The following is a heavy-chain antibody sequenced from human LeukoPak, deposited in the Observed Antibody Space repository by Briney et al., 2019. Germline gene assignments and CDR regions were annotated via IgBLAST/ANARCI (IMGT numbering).Heavy chain of an antibody. CDR3: ARWGYGRKGNYYYYYYMDV. CDR2: INPSGGST. V-gene: IGHV1-46*01. CDR1: GYTFTSYY. Sequence: ASVKVSCKASGYTFTSYYMHWVRQAPGQGLEWMGLINPSGGSTSYAQKFQGRVTMTRDMSTSTVYMELSSLRSEDTAVYYCARWGYGRKGNYYYYYYMDVWGKGTTVTISS. D-gene: IGHD4-17*01. J-gene: IGHJ6*03.